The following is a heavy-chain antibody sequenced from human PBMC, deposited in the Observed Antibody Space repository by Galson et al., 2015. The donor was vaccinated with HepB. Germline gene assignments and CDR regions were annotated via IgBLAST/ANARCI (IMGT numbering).Heavy chain of an antibody. V-gene: IGHV1-69*04. D-gene: IGHD3-10*01. CDR1: GGTFSSYA. Sequence: SVKVSCKASGGTFSSYAVSWVRQAPGQGLEWMGRIIPILGIANYAQKFQGRVTITADKSTSTAYMELSSLRSEDTAVYYCARVGYMVRGVYYYYYYGMDVWGQGTTVTVSS. J-gene: IGHJ6*02. CDR2: IIPILGIA. CDR3: ARVGYMVRGVYYYYYYGMDV.